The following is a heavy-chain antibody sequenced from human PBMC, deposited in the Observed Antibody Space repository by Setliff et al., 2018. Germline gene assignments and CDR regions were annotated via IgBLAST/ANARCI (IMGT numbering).Heavy chain of an antibody. CDR1: GFTFSFYS. J-gene: IGHJ4*02. CDR2: ISGNDGRT. D-gene: IGHD3-22*01. CDR3: ATSTIITYYFDS. V-gene: IGHV3-23*01. Sequence: GGSLRLSCAASGFTFSFYSMNWVRQAPGKGLEWVSTISGNDGRTYYADSVQGRFTISRDNSENTLYLQMNSLRPEDTAIYYCATSTIITYYFDSWGQGTLVTVSS.